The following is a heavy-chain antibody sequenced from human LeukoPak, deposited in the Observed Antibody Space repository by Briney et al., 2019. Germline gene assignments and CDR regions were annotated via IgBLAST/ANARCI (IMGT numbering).Heavy chain of an antibody. CDR2: IKQDGRER. CDR3: ARGLRDIPGADHYFYYGMEV. Sequence: HTGGSLRLSCEASGFTFRSYWMNWARQAPGKALEWVANIKQDGRERYYVDSVKGRFTISRDNAKNSLFLQMNSLRAEDTAVYYCARGLRDIPGADHYFYYGMEVWGQGTTVTVSS. J-gene: IGHJ6*02. D-gene: IGHD2-15*01. V-gene: IGHV3-7*01. CDR1: GFTFRSYW.